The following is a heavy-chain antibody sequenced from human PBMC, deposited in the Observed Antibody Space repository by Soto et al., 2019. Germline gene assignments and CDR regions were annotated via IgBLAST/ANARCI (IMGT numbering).Heavy chain of an antibody. V-gene: IGHV3-30*18. CDR3: AKEDCSSTSCSGRYYYYYYGMDV. CDR1: GFTFSSYG. D-gene: IGHD2-2*01. Sequence: GGSLRLSCAASGFTFSSYGLHWVRQAPGKGLEWVAVISYDGSNKYYADSVKGRFTISRDNSKNTLHLQMNSLRAEDTAVYYCAKEDCSSTSCSGRYYYYYYGMDVWGQGTTVTVSS. J-gene: IGHJ6*02. CDR2: ISYDGSNK.